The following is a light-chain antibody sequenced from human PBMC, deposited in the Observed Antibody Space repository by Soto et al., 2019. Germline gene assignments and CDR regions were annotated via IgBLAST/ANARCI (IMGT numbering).Light chain of an antibody. CDR2: EVS. J-gene: IGLJ1*01. CDR1: NRDVGSYNL. CDR3: CSYAGSSTSPYV. Sequence: VLNHPASRAGVPRQARPISRTGNNRDVGSYNLVSWYQQHPGKAPKLMIYEVSKRPSGVSNRFSGSKSGNTASLTISGLQAEDEADYYCCSYAGSSTSPYVFGTGTKVTVL. V-gene: IGLV2-23*02.